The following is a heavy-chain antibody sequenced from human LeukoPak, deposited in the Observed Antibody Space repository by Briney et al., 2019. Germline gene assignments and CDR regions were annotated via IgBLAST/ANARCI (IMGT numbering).Heavy chain of an antibody. J-gene: IGHJ4*02. D-gene: IGHD3-10*01. CDR2: ISGSGGST. CDR1: GFTFSNFG. CDR3: ANFNMVRGLIY. V-gene: IGHV3-23*01. Sequence: GGTLRLSCAASGFTFSNFGMSWVRQAPGKGLEWVSAISGSGGSTYYADSVKGRFTISRDNSKNTLYLQMNSLRAEDTAVYYCANFNMVRGLIYWGQGTLVTVSS.